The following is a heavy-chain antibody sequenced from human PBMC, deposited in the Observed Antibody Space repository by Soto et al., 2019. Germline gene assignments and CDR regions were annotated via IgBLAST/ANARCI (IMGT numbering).Heavy chain of an antibody. Sequence: QDQLVQSGAEVKKPGASVKVSCKASGGTFSSHTFSWVRQAPGQGLEWMGRISPALGTATYAQKFQGRVTITADESATTVYMELNSLSSEETVVYYCARPDFGDYWYFDIGGRGTLVTVSS. CDR3: ARPDFGDYWYFDI. CDR1: GGTFSSHT. V-gene: IGHV1-69*08. D-gene: IGHD4-17*01. CDR2: ISPALGTA. J-gene: IGHJ2*01.